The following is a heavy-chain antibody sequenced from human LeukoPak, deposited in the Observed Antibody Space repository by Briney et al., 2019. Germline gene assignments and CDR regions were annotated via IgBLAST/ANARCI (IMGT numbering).Heavy chain of an antibody. J-gene: IGHJ4*02. CDR1: GFTFSSYS. CDR3: ARLGSSSPFDY. CDR2: ISSSSSYI. D-gene: IGHD6-6*01. Sequence: GGSLRLSCAASGFTFSSYSMNWVRQAPGKGLGWVSSISSSSSYIYYADSVKGRFTISRDNAKNSLYLQMNSLRAEDTAVYYCARLGSSSPFDYWGQGTLVTVSS. V-gene: IGHV3-21*01.